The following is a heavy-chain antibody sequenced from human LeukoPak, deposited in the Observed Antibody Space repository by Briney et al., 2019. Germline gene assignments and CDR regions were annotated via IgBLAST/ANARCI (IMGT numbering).Heavy chain of an antibody. J-gene: IGHJ6*02. D-gene: IGHD4-23*01. CDR3: ARDGPYGGNSYYYYYGMDV. CDR2: IIPILGIA. Sequence: GASVKVSCKASGYTFTSYGISWVRQAPGQGLEWMGRIIPILGIANYAQKFQGRVTITADKSTSTAYMELSSLRSEDTAVYYCARDGPYGGNSYYYYYGMDVWGQGTTVTVSS. V-gene: IGHV1-69*04. CDR1: GYTFTSYG.